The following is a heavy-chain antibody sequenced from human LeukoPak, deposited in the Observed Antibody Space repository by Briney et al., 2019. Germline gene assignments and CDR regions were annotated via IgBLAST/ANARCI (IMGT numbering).Heavy chain of an antibody. CDR1: GLTFRNYG. D-gene: IGHD3-22*01. J-gene: IGHJ4*02. CDR2: IWYDGSNQ. Sequence: GRSLRLSCAASGLTFRNYGMHWVRKAPGKGLEWVAVIWYDGSNQYYLDSVKGRFTVSRDNSKNMLYLQMNSLRAEDTAVYYCAKDQTYYYDSSGYYSGSRDYWGQGILVTVSS. V-gene: IGHV3-33*06. CDR3: AKDQTYYYDSSGYYSGSRDY.